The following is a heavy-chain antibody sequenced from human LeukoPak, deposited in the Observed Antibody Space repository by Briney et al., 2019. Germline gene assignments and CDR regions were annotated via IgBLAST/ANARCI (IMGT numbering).Heavy chain of an antibody. CDR2: ISSSSSTI. J-gene: IGHJ4*01. CDR3: ARGRYDFWSGPRAYYFDY. D-gene: IGHD3-3*01. CDR1: DLTFSNYE. Sequence: PGGSLRLSCTSSDLTFSNYEMHWVRQAPGKGLGWVSYISSSSSTIYYADSVEGRFTISRDNAKNSLYLQMNSLRAEDTAIYYCARGRYDFWSGPRAYYFDYWGQGTLVTVSS. V-gene: IGHV3-48*03.